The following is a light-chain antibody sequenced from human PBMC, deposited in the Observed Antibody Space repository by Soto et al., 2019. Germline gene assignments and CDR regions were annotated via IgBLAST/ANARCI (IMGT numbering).Light chain of an antibody. CDR1: ISDVGSYNL. J-gene: IGLJ1*01. CDR2: EVT. Sequence: QSVLTQPASVSGSPGQSITISCTGTISDVGSYNLVSWYQQHPGKAPKLMIYEVTKRPSGVSNRFSGSKSGNTASLTISGLQAEDEADYYCCSYVGSSTVRVFGTGTKLTVL. CDR3: CSYVGSSTVRV. V-gene: IGLV2-23*02.